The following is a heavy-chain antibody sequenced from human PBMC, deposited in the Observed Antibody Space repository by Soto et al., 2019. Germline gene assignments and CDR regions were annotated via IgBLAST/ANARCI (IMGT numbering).Heavy chain of an antibody. V-gene: IGHV1-2*02. CDR1: GYAFTGHY. CDR3: GRGRSGQIVVFY. Sequence: ASVKVSCKASGYAFTGHYIHWVRQAPEQGPEWMGEIGPESGATRYAQKFQGRVTMTRDMSITTVYMELNNLSPDDTAVYYCGRGRSGQIVVFYWGQGTPVTVSS. CDR2: IGPESGAT. D-gene: IGHD1-26*01. J-gene: IGHJ4*02.